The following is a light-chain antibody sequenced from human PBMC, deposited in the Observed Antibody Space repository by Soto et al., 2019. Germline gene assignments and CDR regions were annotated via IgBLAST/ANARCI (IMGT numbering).Light chain of an antibody. V-gene: IGKV3-20*01. CDR3: HQYGNSPWT. CDR2: AAS. Sequence: EVVLTQSPDTLSLSPGEGATLSCRASQSSFDTYLAWFQQKPGQAPRLLIYAASTRATGIPDRFSGSRSGNDFTLTIHRMEPEDAGVYYCHQYGNSPWTLGQGTKVEI. J-gene: IGKJ1*01. CDR1: QSSFDTY.